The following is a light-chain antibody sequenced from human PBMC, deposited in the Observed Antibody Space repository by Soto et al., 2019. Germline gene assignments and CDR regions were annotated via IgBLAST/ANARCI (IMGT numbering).Light chain of an antibody. V-gene: IGKV3-20*01. CDR3: QQYGSSQWT. CDR1: QSVSSSY. J-gene: IGKJ1*01. CDR2: GAS. Sequence: ESVLTQSPGTLSLSPGERATLSCRASQSVSSSYLAWYQQKPGQAPRLLIYGASSRATGIPDRFSGSGSGTDCTLTISRLEPEYFAVYYCQQYGSSQWTFGQGTKVEIK.